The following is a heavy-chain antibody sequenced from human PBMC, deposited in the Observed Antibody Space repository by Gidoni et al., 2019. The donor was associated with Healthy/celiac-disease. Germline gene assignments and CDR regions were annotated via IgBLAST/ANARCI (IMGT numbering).Heavy chain of an antibody. J-gene: IGHJ4*02. CDR1: GGTFSSYA. CDR3: ARVFPGKVVGFLNYYDY. D-gene: IGHD3-22*01. Sequence: QVQLVQSGAEVKKPGSSVKVSCKASGGTFSSYAISWVRQAPGQGLEWMGRIIPILGIANYAQKFQGRVTITADKSTSTAYMELSSLRSEDTAVYYCARVFPGKVVGFLNYYDYWGQGTLVTVSS. V-gene: IGHV1-69*09. CDR2: IIPILGIA.